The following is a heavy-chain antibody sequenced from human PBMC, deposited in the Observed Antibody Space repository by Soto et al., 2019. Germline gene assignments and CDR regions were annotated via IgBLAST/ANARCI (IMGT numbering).Heavy chain of an antibody. CDR3: ARHSPRDGYGYYGMDG. CDR1: GYTFNSYW. D-gene: IGHD5-12*01. J-gene: IGHJ6*02. CDR2: IYPDDSDI. Sequence: GESLKISCKGSGYTFNSYWIGWVRQMPGKGLEWMGIIYPDDSDIRYSPSFQGQVTISADKSISTAYLQWSSLKASDTAMYYCARHSPRDGYGYYGMDGWGQGTTVTVPS. V-gene: IGHV5-51*01.